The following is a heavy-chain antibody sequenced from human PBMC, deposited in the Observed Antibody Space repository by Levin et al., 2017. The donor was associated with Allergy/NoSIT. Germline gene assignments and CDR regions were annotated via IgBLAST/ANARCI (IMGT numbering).Heavy chain of an antibody. Sequence: PGGSLRLSCAASGLTFSDSDMSWIRQAPGKGLEWVSYLSRTASKYYADSVKGRFTISRDSTKNLLYLQMNSPRADDTAIYYCATHQRGQYRFEDGMDVWGQGTAVTVSS. CDR3: ATHQRGQYRFEDGMDV. CDR1: GLTFSDSD. D-gene: IGHD3-16*02. J-gene: IGHJ6*02. V-gene: IGHV3-11*01. CDR2: LSRTASK.